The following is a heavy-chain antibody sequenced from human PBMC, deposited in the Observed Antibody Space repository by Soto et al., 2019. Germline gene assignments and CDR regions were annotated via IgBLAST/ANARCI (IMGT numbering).Heavy chain of an antibody. CDR1: GGTFSSYA. J-gene: IGHJ5*02. D-gene: IGHD3-16*02. CDR3: ARGFPLWFDP. Sequence: ASVKVSCKASGGTFSSYAISWVRQAPGQGLEWMGWINPNSGGTNYAQKFQGWVTMTRDTSISTAYMELSSLRSEDTAVYYCARGFPLWFDPWGQGTLVTVSS. CDR2: INPNSGGT. V-gene: IGHV1-2*04.